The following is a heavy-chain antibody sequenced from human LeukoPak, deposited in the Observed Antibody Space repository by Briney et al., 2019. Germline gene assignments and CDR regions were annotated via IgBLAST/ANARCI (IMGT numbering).Heavy chain of an antibody. Sequence: ASVRVSCTVSGYTFTAHYMHRVRQAPGPRVEWMGWINPNSVDTNYAQECQGRVSMTGDTSISTAYMDLSRLICDDTAVYYCARPLVVIKDAFNIWGQGTMVTVSS. D-gene: IGHD3-22*01. CDR3: ARPLVVIKDAFNI. V-gene: IGHV1-2*02. J-gene: IGHJ3*02. CDR2: INPNSVDT. CDR1: GYTFTAHY.